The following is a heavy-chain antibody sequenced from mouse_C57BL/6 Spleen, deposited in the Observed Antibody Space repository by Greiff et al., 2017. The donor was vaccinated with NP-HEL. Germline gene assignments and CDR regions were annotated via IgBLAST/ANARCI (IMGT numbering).Heavy chain of an antibody. V-gene: IGHV14-1*01. D-gene: IGHD2-4*01. CDR1: GFNIKDYY. CDR2: IDPEDGDT. CDR3: TTADYDVGWFAY. Sequence: EVQLQQSGAELVRPGASVKLSCTASGFNIKDYYMHWVKQRPEQGLEWIGRIDPEDGDTEYAPKFPGKATMTADTSSNTAYLQLSSLTSEDTAVYYCTTADYDVGWFAYWGQGTLVTVSA. J-gene: IGHJ3*01.